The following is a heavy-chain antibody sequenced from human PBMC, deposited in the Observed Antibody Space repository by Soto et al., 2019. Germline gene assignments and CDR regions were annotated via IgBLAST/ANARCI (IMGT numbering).Heavy chain of an antibody. CDR2: INHSGST. J-gene: IGHJ4*02. Sequence: QVQLQQWGAGLLKASETLSLTCTVYGGSFSGSYWNWIRQPPGKGLEWIGEINHSGSTKSNPSLKILVTISVDTSKNQCSLTLSSVTDANTAVYYCARGPGGYDSSGYYRRPFDYWGQGTVVTVSS. CDR1: GGSFSGSY. V-gene: IGHV4-34*01. D-gene: IGHD3-22*01. CDR3: ARGPGGYDSSGYYRRPFDY.